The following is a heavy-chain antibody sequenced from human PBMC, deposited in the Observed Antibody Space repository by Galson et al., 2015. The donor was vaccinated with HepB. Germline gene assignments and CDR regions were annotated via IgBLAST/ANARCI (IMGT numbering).Heavy chain of an antibody. D-gene: IGHD2-2*01. CDR2: ISAYNGNT. V-gene: IGHV1-18*01. Sequence: SVKVSCKASGYTFTSYGISWVRQAPGQGLEWMGWISAYNGNTNYAQKLQGRVTMTTDTSTSTAYMDLGSLRSDDTAVYYCAREIVVVPAALGNYYYGMDVWGQGTPVTVSS. CDR1: GYTFTSYG. J-gene: IGHJ6*02. CDR3: AREIVVVPAALGNYYYGMDV.